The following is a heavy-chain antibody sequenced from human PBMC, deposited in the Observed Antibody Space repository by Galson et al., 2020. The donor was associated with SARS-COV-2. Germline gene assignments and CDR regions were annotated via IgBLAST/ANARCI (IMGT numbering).Heavy chain of an antibody. CDR2: INHSGST. V-gene: IGHV4-34*01. J-gene: IGHJ3*01. Sequence: QWYNAEMETSETLSLTCAVYGGSFSGYYWSWIRQPPGKGLEWIGEINHSGSTNYNPSLKSRVTISVDTSKNQFSLKLSSVTAADTAVYYCARVGRGYGYRIRGCGSWGQGTMVTV. CDR3: ARVGRGYGYRIRGCGS. D-gene: IGHD5-18*01. CDR1: GGSFSGYY.